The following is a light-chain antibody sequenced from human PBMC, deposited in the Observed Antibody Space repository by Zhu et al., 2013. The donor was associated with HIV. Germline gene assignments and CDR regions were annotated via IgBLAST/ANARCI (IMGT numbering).Light chain of an antibody. CDR3: CSYTDVGTYV. CDR1: TIDIGDSES. J-gene: IGLJ1*01. V-gene: IGLV2-14*01. Sequence: SALTQPASVSASPGQSITISCFGSTIDIGDSESVSWYQQHPGKTPKVIIYAVNQRPSGISDRFSGSKSGNTASLTISGLQPEDEADYYCCSYTDVGTYVFGTGTKVTVL. CDR2: AVN.